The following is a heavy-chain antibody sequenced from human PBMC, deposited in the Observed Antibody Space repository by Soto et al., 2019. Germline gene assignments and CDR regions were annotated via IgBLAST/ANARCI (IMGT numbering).Heavy chain of an antibody. CDR1: GFTFLSHW. CDR3: ARGAPFDPFDS. Sequence: DVQLVESGGHLVQPGGSLRLSCVASGFTFLSHWMNWVRRAPGKGLEWVANIKLDGSEKYYVDSVKGRFTISTDNAKNSLFLQMNSLRVEDTAVYYCARGAPFDPFDSWGQGTLVTVSS. J-gene: IGHJ5*01. CDR2: IKLDGSEK. V-gene: IGHV3-7*01.